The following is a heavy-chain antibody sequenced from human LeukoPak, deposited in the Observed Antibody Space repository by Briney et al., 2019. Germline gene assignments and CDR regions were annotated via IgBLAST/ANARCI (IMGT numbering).Heavy chain of an antibody. J-gene: IGHJ4*02. V-gene: IGHV4-4*02. D-gene: IGHD3-9*01. CDR2: IYYSGST. CDR3: ARGSGDYDVLTGYYNPPSGFDY. CDR1: GGSISSSNW. Sequence: SETLSLTCAVSGGSISSSNWWSWVRQPPGKGLEWIGEIYYSGSTNYNPSLKSRVTISVDKSKNQFSLNLSSVTAADTAVYYCARGSGDYDVLTGYYNPPSGFDYWGQGTLVTVSS.